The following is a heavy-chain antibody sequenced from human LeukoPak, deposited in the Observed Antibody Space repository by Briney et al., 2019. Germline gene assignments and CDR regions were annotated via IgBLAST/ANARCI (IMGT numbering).Heavy chain of an antibody. J-gene: IGHJ5*02. D-gene: IGHD3-10*01. V-gene: IGHV3-30*18. CDR2: ISYDGSNK. CDR3: AKEMLFYYGSGSTNWFDP. Sequence: PGGSLRLSCAASGFTFSSYGMHWVRQAPGKGLEWVAVISYDGSNKYYADSVKGRFTISRDNSKNTLYLQMNSLRAEDTAVYYCAKEMLFYYGSGSTNWFDPWGQRTLVTVSS. CDR1: GFTFSSYG.